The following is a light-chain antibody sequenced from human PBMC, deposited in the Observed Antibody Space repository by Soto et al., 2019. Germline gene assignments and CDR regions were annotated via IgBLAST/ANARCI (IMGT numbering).Light chain of an antibody. V-gene: IGKV1-5*01. CDR2: DAS. Sequence: DMQMTKSPFILSASAGGGVTISFRSSQTITNWLAWYQQKPGKAPKLLISDASSLETGFPSRFSGSGSGTEFTLTINSLQPDDLATYYCQQYKSYWTFGQGTKVDI. CDR1: QTITNW. CDR3: QQYKSYWT. J-gene: IGKJ1*01.